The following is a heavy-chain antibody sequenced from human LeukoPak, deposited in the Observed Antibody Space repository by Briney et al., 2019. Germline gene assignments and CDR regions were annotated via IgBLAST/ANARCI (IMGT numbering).Heavy chain of an antibody. V-gene: IGHV3-74*01. Sequence: GGSLRLSCAASGFTFCSYWMHWVRQVPGKGLVWVSRINSDGSSTTYADSVKGRFSISRDNAKNTLYLQMNSLRAEDTAVYYCARTYYDILTGYNPYFDYWGQGTLVTVSS. CDR1: GFTFCSYW. CDR3: ARTYYDILTGYNPYFDY. CDR2: INSDGSST. J-gene: IGHJ4*02. D-gene: IGHD3-9*01.